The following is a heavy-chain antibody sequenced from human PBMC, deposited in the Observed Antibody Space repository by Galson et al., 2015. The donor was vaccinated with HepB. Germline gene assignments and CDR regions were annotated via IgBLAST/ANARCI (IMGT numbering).Heavy chain of an antibody. J-gene: IGHJ4*02. D-gene: IGHD3-10*01. CDR1: Y. CDR3: ASGMVGFFDY. Sequence: YWSWIRQPPGKGLEWIGYIYYSGSTNYNPSLKSRVTISVDTSKNQFSLKLSSVTAADTAVYYCASGMVGFFDYWGQGTLVTVSS. CDR2: IYYSGST. V-gene: IGHV4-59*01.